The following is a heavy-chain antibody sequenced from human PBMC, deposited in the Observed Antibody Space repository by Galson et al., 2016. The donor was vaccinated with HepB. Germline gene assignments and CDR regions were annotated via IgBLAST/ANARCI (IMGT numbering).Heavy chain of an antibody. Sequence: SLRLSCAASGFTFSKAWLFWVRQAPGKGLEWVGRIKSKSDGGSTDYAAPVRGRFTVSRDDSKNTLYLQMNSLKTEDTAVYYCTTSTGEYWGQGTLVTVSS. CDR2: IKSKSDGGST. V-gene: IGHV3-15*01. J-gene: IGHJ4*02. CDR3: TTSTGEY. D-gene: IGHD6-6*01. CDR1: GFTFSKAW.